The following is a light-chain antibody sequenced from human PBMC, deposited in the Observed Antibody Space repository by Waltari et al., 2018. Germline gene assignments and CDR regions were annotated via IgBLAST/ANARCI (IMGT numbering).Light chain of an antibody. CDR1: QSLGHSDGNTY. V-gene: IGKV2-30*02. J-gene: IGKJ2*01. CDR3: MQATQWPYT. Sequence: DVALTQSPLSLPVTLGQPASISCRSTQSLGHSDGNTYLNWFQQRPGQSPRRLIYKVSNRDSGVPDSFSGSGSGPDFTLKISRVEAEDVGAVYYCMQATQWPYTFGQGTKLDVK. CDR2: KVS.